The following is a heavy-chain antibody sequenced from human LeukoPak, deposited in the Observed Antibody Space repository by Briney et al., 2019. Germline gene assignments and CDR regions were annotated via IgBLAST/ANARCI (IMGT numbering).Heavy chain of an antibody. CDR1: GFTFSSYA. D-gene: IGHD3-10*01. Sequence: GGSLRLSCAASGFTFSSYAMSWVRQAPGKGLEWVSTISGSGGSTYYADSVKGRFTISRDNSRNTVFLQMNSLRAEDTAVYYCARNLGYYGSGSSFNWGQGTLVTVSS. CDR2: ISGSGGST. J-gene: IGHJ4*02. V-gene: IGHV3-23*01. CDR3: ARNLGYYGSGSSFN.